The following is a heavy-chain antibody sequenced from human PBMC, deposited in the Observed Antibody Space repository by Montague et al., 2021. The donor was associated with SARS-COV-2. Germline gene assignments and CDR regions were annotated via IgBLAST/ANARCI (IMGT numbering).Heavy chain of an antibody. D-gene: IGHD3-10*01. CDR1: GDSISDYY. J-gene: IGHJ6*02. CDR2: IFRSGAT. V-gene: IGHV4-59*01. CDR3: ARTSRGSRYFYGVDV. Sequence: SETLSLTCTVSGDSISDYYWSWIRQPPGMGLEWIGYIFRSGATNYNPPLKSRVIISLDTSKSQFSLRLSSVTAADTAIYYCARTSRGSRYFYGVDVWGQGTTVPASS.